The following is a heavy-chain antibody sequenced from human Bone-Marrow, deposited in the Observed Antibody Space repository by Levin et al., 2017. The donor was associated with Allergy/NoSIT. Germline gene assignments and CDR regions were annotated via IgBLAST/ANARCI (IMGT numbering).Heavy chain of an antibody. D-gene: IGHD2-21*02. CDR2: ISYDGSKK. V-gene: IGHV3-30*18. CDR1: GFTFSSFGTYG. Sequence: GESLKISCAASGFTFSSFGTYGMHWVRQAPGKGLEWVAVISYDGSKKYYGDSVKGRFTISRDNSKNILYLQMNALRGEDTAVYFCAKEELEYCGGDCYELDYWGRGTLVTVSS. J-gene: IGHJ4*02. CDR3: AKEELEYCGGDCYELDY.